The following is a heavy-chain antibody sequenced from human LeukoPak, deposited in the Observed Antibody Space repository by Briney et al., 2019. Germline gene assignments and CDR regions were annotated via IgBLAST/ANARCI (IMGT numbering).Heavy chain of an antibody. CDR2: FHPEDGET. J-gene: IGHJ4*02. CDR3: AAPRRELRYFDWLLLDY. V-gene: IGHV1-24*01. Sequence: ASVRVSCKVSGYTLTELSMHWVRQAPGKGLEWMGGFHPEDGETIYAQKFQGRVTMTEDTSTDTAYMELSSLRSEDTAVYYCAAPRRELRYFDWLLLDYWGQGTLVTVSS. D-gene: IGHD3-9*01. CDR1: GYTLTELS.